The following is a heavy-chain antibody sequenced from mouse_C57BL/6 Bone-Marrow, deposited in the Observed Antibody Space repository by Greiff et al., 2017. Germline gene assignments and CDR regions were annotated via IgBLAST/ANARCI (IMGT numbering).Heavy chain of an antibody. CDR2: LDPSDSYT. Sequence: VQLQQPGAELVKPGASVKLSCKASGYTFTSYWMQWVKQRPGQGLEWIGELDPSDSYTNYNQTFNGKATLTVDTSSSTAYMQLSSLTSEDSAVYYCARESYYGSSPRIAYWGQGTLVTVSA. D-gene: IGHD1-1*01. CDR1: GYTFTSYW. J-gene: IGHJ3*01. CDR3: ARESYYGSSPRIAY. V-gene: IGHV1-50*01.